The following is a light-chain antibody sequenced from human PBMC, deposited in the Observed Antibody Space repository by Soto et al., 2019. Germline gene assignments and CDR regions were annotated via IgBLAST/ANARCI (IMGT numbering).Light chain of an antibody. CDR2: LEGSGSY. Sequence: QSVLTQSSSASASLGASVKFTCTLSSGHSSYIIAWHQQQPGKAPRYLMKLEGSGSYNKGSGVPDRFSGSSSGADRYLTLSTLQFEDEADYYCETWDSNIWVFGGGTKVTVL. J-gene: IGLJ3*02. CDR1: SGHSSYI. V-gene: IGLV4-60*02. CDR3: ETWDSNIWV.